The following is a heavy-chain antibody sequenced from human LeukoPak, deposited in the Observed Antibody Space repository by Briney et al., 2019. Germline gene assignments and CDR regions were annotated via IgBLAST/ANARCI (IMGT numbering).Heavy chain of an antibody. Sequence: GRSLRLSCAASGFTFSSYAMHWVRQAPGKGLEWVAVISYDGSNKYYADSVKGRFTISRDNSKNTLYLQMNSLRAEDTDVYYCARNRFSSSSWFDPWGQGTLVTVSS. V-gene: IGHV3-30*01. CDR1: GFTFSSYA. CDR3: ARNRFSSSSWFDP. J-gene: IGHJ5*02. D-gene: IGHD6-6*01. CDR2: ISYDGSNK.